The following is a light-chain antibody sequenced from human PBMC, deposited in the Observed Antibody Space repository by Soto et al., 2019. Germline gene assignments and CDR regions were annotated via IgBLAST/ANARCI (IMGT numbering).Light chain of an antibody. CDR1: QSVRSN. Sequence: EIVMTQSPATLSVSPVERATLSCRASQSVRSNLAWYQQKPGQAPRLLIYGASTRATGIPARFSGSGSGTEFTLTISSLQSEDFAVYYCQQRSNWPLITFGQGTRLEIK. J-gene: IGKJ5*01. V-gene: IGKV3-15*01. CDR3: QQRSNWPLIT. CDR2: GAS.